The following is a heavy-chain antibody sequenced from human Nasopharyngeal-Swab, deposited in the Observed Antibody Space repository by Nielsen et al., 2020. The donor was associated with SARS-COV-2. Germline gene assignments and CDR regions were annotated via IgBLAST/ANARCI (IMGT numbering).Heavy chain of an antibody. D-gene: IGHD2-21*01. CDR3: EVIWSSNDAFDM. V-gene: IGHV3-74*01. CDR2: ISGDGSAT. Sequence: GGSLRLSCVASGFDFSSYWMNWVRQVPGKGLVWVSRISGDGSATSYADSVQGRFTISRDNARNTVFLQMNSLREEDTAVYYCEVIWSSNDAFDMWGQGTMVTVSS. J-gene: IGHJ3*02. CDR1: GFDFSSYW.